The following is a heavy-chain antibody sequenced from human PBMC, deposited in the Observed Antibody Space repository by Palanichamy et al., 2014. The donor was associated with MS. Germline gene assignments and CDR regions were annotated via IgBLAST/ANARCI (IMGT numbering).Heavy chain of an antibody. CDR1: GFTFSSYG. Sequence: QVQLVESGGGVVQPGRSLRLSCAASGFTFSSYGMHWVRQAPGQGAGVVAVISYDGSNKYYADSVKGRFTISRDNSKNTLYLQMNSLRAEDTAVYYCAKDWGFYWGQGTLVTVSS. D-gene: IGHD3-16*01. V-gene: IGHV3-30*18. CDR2: ISYDGSNK. CDR3: AKDWGFY. J-gene: IGHJ4*02.